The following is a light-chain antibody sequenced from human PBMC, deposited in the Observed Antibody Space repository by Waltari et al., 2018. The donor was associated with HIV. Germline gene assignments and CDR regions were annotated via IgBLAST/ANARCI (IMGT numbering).Light chain of an antibody. CDR2: RNE. Sequence: QSGLTQPPSVSGTPGQRPPIHCSGNNSTTGRNFVFWYRQYADAVPSLLVYRNEQRPSGVVDRFSASRSGASVSLVIDGLRVEDEADYYCASWDDGLRGHVFGGGT. CDR3: ASWDDGLRGHV. J-gene: IGLJ1*01. CDR1: NSTTGRNF. V-gene: IGLV1-47*01.